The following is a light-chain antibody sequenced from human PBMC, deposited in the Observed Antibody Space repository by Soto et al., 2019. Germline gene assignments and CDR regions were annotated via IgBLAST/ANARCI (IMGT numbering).Light chain of an antibody. Sequence: DIQMTQSPSSLSASVGDRVTITCRASQSISSYLNWYQQKPGKAPKLLIYAASNLQSGVPSRFSGRGSGTDFTLTISSLQPEDFATYYCQQSYSTPFTFGPGTKVDIK. CDR1: QSISSY. CDR3: QQSYSTPFT. J-gene: IGKJ3*01. V-gene: IGKV1-39*01. CDR2: AAS.